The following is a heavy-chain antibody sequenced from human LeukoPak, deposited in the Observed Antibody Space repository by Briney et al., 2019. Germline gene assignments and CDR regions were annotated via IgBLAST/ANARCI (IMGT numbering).Heavy chain of an antibody. J-gene: IGHJ3*02. CDR2: IYTSGST. CDR3: ARVLPSYDILTGYYSYAFDI. D-gene: IGHD3-9*01. V-gene: IGHV4-4*07. Sequence: SETLSLTCTVSGGSIGSYYWSWIRQPAGKGLEWIGRIYTSGSTNYNPSLKSRVTMSVDTSKNQFSLKLSSVTAADTAVYYCARVLPSYDILTGYYSYAFDIWGQGTMVTVSS. CDR1: GGSIGSYY.